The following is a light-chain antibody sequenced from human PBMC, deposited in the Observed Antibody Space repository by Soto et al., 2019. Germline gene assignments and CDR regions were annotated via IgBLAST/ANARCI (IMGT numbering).Light chain of an antibody. CDR2: EIN. Sequence: QSVLTQPPSASGSPGQSVTISCTGTSSDVGAYDYVSWYQQHPGKAPKLMIYEINKRPSGVPDRFSGSKSGNTASLTVSGLQAEDEADYYCSSFAGSYTYVFGTGTKLTVL. V-gene: IGLV2-8*01. J-gene: IGLJ1*01. CDR1: SSDVGAYDY. CDR3: SSFAGSYTYV.